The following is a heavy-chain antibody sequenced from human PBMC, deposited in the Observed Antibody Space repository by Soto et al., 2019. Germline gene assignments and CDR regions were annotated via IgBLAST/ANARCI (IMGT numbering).Heavy chain of an antibody. CDR1: GGPFGSSA. D-gene: IGHD2-8*01. V-gene: IGHV1-69*01. CDR2: IIPVFDKA. Sequence: QVQLVQSGADVKKPGSSVKVSCKTSGGPFGSSAISWVRQAPAQGLEWMGEIIPVFDKANYAQNFQDRLTITADEPTGTVFMQLSSRISEDTAVYVCAILRRDWGDAFDLWGLGTFVTVSS. CDR3: AILRRDWGDAFDL. J-gene: IGHJ3*01.